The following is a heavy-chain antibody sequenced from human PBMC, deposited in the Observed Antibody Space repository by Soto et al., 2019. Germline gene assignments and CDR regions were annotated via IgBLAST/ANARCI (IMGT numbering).Heavy chain of an antibody. CDR2: INPSGGST. Sequence: GASVKVSCKASGYTFTSYYMHWVRQAPGQGLEWMGIINPSGGSTSYAQKFQGRVTMTRDTSTSTVYMELSSLRSEDTAVYYCARAFRRGYCSSTSCSRFEPWGQGTLVTVS. J-gene: IGHJ5*02. D-gene: IGHD2-2*01. V-gene: IGHV1-46*01. CDR3: ARAFRRGYCSSTSCSRFEP. CDR1: GYTFTSYY.